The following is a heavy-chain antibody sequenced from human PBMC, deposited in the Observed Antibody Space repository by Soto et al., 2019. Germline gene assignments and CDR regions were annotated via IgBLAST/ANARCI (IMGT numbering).Heavy chain of an antibody. J-gene: IGHJ6*02. D-gene: IGHD2-2*01. V-gene: IGHV3-48*02. CDR1: GFTISPYN. CDR3: AGRPDATIKDISYYYALDV. CDR2: ISSSSNTL. Sequence: PGGSLRLSCAASGFTISPYNMIWVRQAPGKGLQWVSYISSSSNTLYYGDSVRGRFTISRDNAKNSLYLQMNSLRDEDTAVYYCAGRPDATIKDISYYYALDVWGQGTTVTVSS.